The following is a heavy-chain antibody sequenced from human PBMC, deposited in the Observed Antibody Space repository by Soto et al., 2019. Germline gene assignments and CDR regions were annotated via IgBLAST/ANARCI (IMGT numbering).Heavy chain of an antibody. CDR2: ISGSGDST. CDR1: GFTFSSYA. CDR3: AKDRDGAAAGPTKSYGMDV. J-gene: IGHJ6*02. V-gene: IGHV3-23*01. Sequence: EVQLLESGGGLVQPGGSLRLSCAASGFTFSSYAMSWVRQAPGKGLEWVSVISGSGDSTYYAASVRGRFTISRDNSKNTLYLQMNSLRAEDTAVYYCAKDRDGAAAGPTKSYGMDVWGQGTTVTVSS. D-gene: IGHD6-13*01.